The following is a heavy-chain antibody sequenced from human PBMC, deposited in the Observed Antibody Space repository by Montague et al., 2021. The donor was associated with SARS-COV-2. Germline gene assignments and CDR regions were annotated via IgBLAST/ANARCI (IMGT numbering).Heavy chain of an antibody. Sequence: SETLSLTCTVSGGSISSDYWSWIRQPPGKGLEWIGYIYYSGTTNYNPSLKSRVTLSVDTSKNQFSLKLISVTAADTAVYFCAREDRWNWFDPWGQGVLVTVSS. CDR2: IYYSGTT. D-gene: IGHD5-24*01. J-gene: IGHJ5*02. CDR3: AREDRWNWFDP. CDR1: GGSISSDY. V-gene: IGHV4-59*01.